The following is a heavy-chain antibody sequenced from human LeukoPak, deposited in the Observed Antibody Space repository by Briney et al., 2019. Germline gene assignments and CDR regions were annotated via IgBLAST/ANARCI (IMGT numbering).Heavy chain of an antibody. V-gene: IGHV3-9*01. J-gene: IGHJ4*02. D-gene: IGHD6-13*01. CDR1: GFTFDDYA. CDR2: ISWNSGSI. Sequence: PGGSLRLSCAASGFTFDDYAMHWVRQAPGKGLEWVSGISWNSGSIGYADSVKGRFTISRDNAKNSLYLQMNSLRAEDTALYYCAKGAPGIAAAAALDYWGQGTLVTVSS. CDR3: AKGAPGIAAAAALDY.